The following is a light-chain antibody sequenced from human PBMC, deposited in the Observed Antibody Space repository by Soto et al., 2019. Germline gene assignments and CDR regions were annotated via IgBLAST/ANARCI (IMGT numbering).Light chain of an antibody. Sequence: EIVLTQSPGTLSLSPGERATLSCRASQSVSSSYLAWYQQKPGQAPRLLIYGASSRATGIPDRFSGSGSGKDFPLTISRLEAEGFAVYYCQQDGRSTLLPFGQGTKLEIK. J-gene: IGKJ2*01. CDR3: QQDGRSTLLP. CDR2: GAS. CDR1: QSVSSSY. V-gene: IGKV3-20*01.